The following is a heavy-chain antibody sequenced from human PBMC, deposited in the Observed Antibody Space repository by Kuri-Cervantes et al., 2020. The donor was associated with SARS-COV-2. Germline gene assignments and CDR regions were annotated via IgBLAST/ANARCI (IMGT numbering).Heavy chain of an antibody. CDR3: ARVDSSISWSPRLEYGMDV. CDR1: RYSFTSYW. CDR2: IDPSDSYT. Sequence: SCKGSRYSFTSYWISWVRQMPGKGLEWMGRIDPSDSYTNYSRSFQGHVTISADKSLSTAYLQWSSLKASDTAMYYCARVDSSISWSPRLEYGMDVWGQGTTVTVSS. V-gene: IGHV5-10-1*01. D-gene: IGHD6-13*01. J-gene: IGHJ6*02.